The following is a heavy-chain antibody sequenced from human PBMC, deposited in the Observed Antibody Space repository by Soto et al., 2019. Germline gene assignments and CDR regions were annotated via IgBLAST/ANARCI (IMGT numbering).Heavy chain of an antibody. J-gene: IGHJ6*02. V-gene: IGHV6-1*01. CDR1: GDSVSSNSAA. Sequence: PSQTLSLTCAISGDSVSSNSAAWNWIRQSPSRGIEWLGRTFYRSRWYNDYAVSVKSRITVNPDTSKNQFSLHLNSVTPEDTAVYYCARVNVEYYDFWSGPSLYGMDVWGQGTTVTVSS. CDR2: TFYRSRWYN. D-gene: IGHD3-3*01. CDR3: ARVNVEYYDFWSGPSLYGMDV.